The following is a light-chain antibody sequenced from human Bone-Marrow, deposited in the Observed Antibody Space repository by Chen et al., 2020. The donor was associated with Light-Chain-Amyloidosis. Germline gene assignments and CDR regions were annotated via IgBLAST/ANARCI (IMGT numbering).Light chain of an antibody. CDR2: RDT. CDR1: DLPTKY. V-gene: IGLV3-25*03. Sequence: SYELTQPPSVSVSPGQTARITCSGDDLPTKYAYWYQQKTGQAPVLVIHRDTERPSGISERVSGSTSETTATLTISGVQAEDEADDHCQSADSSGTYEVIFGGGTKLTVL. CDR3: QSADSSGTYEVI. J-gene: IGLJ2*01.